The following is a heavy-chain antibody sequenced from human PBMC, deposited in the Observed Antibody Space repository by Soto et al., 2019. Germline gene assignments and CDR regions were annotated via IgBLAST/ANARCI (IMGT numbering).Heavy chain of an antibody. CDR3: GRVNIVVVPAAKWNWFDP. V-gene: IGHV4-34*01. CDR1: GGSFSGYY. D-gene: IGHD2-2*01. J-gene: IGHJ5*02. Sequence: SETLSLTCAVYGGSFSGYYWSWIRQPPGKGLEWIGEINHSGSTNYNPSLKSRVTISVDTSKNQFSLKLSSVTAADTAVYYCGRVNIVVVPAAKWNWFDPWGQGTLVTVSS. CDR2: INHSGST.